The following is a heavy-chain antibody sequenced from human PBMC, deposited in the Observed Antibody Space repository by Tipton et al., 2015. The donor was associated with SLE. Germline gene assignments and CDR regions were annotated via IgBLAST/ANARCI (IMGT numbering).Heavy chain of an antibody. V-gene: IGHV3-7*01. Sequence: SLRLSCAASGLIFSYYWVGWVRPAPGTGLEWPAEIRQDGREKDYLDSAKGRFTISRENTLKSVYLQMNSLSAEDTAVYYCARVWVGTTTTLPFDYWGQGTLVTGSS. J-gene: IGHJ4*02. CDR1: GLIFSYYW. CDR2: IRQDGREK. D-gene: IGHD1-26*01. CDR3: ARVWVGTTTTLPFDY.